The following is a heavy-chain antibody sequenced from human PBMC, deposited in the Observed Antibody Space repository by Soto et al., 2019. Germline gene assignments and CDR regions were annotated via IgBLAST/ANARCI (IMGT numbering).Heavy chain of an antibody. CDR2: IYYSGTT. V-gene: IGHV4-31*03. Sequence: QVQLQESGPGLVEPSQTLSLTCTVSGGSISSGANYWSWIRQEPGKGLDWIGYIYYSGTTYYNPSLKSRVTITLDTSKNKFSQNLSSVTAGDTDVYCWERDMKFEKDGGSYYYGMDVWGQGPTDTVS. CDR3: ERDMKFEKDGGSYYYGMDV. CDR1: GGSISSGANY. D-gene: IGHD3-10*01. J-gene: IGHJ6*02.